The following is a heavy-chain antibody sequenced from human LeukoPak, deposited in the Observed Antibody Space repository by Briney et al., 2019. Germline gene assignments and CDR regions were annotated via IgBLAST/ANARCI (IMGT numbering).Heavy chain of an antibody. J-gene: IGHJ3*02. CDR1: GYTFTGYY. D-gene: IGHD6-13*01. CDR3: ARDGGIAAAGTPPRAFDI. Sequence: ASVKVSCKAPGYTFTGYYMHWVRQAPGQGLEWMGWINPNSGGTNYAQKFQGRVTMTRDTSISTAYMELSRLRSDDTAVYYCARDGGIAAAGTPPRAFDIWGQGTMVTVSS. CDR2: INPNSGGT. V-gene: IGHV1-2*02.